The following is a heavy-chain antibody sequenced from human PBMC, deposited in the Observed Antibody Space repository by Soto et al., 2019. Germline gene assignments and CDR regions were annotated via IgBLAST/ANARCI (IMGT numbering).Heavy chain of an antibody. D-gene: IGHD6-13*01. CDR3: ARDLAAVPRAFDY. CDR2: VYYTGTT. CDR1: GGSISSYF. J-gene: IGHJ4*02. Sequence: SETLSLTXTVSGGSISSYFYTWVRQPPGKGLEWIGSVYYTGTTDYNPSLKSRVTISVDTSKTQFSLNLRSVTAADTAVYYCARDLAAVPRAFDYWGRGTLVTVSS. V-gene: IGHV4-59*01.